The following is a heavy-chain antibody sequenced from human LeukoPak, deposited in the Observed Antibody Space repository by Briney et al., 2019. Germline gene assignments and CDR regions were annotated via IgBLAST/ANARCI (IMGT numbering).Heavy chain of an antibody. CDR2: INHSGST. CDR1: GGSFSGYY. V-gene: IGHV4-34*01. Sequence: SETLSLTCAVYGGSFSGYYWSWIRQPPGKGLEWIGEINHSGSTNYNPSLKSRVTISVDTSKNQFSLKLSSVTAADTAVYYCTRRGSYYDSSGYYPLDYWGQGTLVTVSS. J-gene: IGHJ4*02. D-gene: IGHD3-22*01. CDR3: TRRGSYYDSSGYYPLDY.